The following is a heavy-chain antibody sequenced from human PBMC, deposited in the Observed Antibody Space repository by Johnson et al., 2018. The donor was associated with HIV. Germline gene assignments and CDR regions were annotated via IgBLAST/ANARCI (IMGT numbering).Heavy chain of an antibody. CDR1: GFTFSTYW. Sequence: VQLVESGGGLVQPGGSLRLSCAASGFTFSTYWMHWVRQAPRKGLVWVSRINNDGSSTAYADSVKGRFTISRDNAKNSVYLQMKSLRAEDTAVYYCARRSGYAFDIWGQGTMVTVSS. V-gene: IGHV3-74*02. J-gene: IGHJ3*02. CDR2: INNDGSST. CDR3: ARRSGYAFDI. D-gene: IGHD5-24*01.